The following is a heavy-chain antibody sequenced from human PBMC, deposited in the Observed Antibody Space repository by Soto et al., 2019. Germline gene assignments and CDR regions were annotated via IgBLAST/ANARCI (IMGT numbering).Heavy chain of an antibody. CDR3: SRGGGLYCGGDCSPNYYYYYMDV. CDR1: GGSFSGYY. J-gene: IGHJ6*03. CDR2: INHSGST. Sequence: QVQLQQWGAGLLKPSETLSLTCAVYGGSFSGYYWSWIRQPPGKGLEWIGEINHSGSTNYNPSLNGRVTLSRDTSKNPFSLKVGFWAAADTAVYYWSRGGGLYCGGDCSPNYYYYYMDVWGKGTTVTVSS. V-gene: IGHV4-34*06. D-gene: IGHD2-21*01.